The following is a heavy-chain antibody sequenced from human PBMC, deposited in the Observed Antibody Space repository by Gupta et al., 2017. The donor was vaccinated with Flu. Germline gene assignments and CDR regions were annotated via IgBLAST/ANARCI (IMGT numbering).Heavy chain of an antibody. J-gene: IGHJ5*02. D-gene: IGHD4-17*01. Sequence: VQLVESGGGLAQPGGSLRLSCAASGFTFSTYWMYWVREVPGRGLVWVSRIKPDGTTTTYADSVRGGVTTSRDTVKNTLYLQMDSLRAEDTALYYCEISPTYGAGTWGQGSPVTVSS. V-gene: IGHV3-74*01. CDR2: IKPDGTTT. CDR1: GFTFSTYW. CDR3: EISPTYGAGT.